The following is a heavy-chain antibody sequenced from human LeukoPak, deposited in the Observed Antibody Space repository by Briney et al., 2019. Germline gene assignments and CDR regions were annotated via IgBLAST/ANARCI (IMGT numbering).Heavy chain of an antibody. CDR1: GGSISSGGYY. CDR2: IYYSGST. D-gene: IGHD2-15*01. Sequence: PSQTLSLTCTVSGGSISSGGYYWSWIRQHPGKGLEWIGYIYYSGSTYYNPSLKSRVTISVDTSKNQFSLKLTSVTAADTAIYYCARGNEYTWWQWSQGTLITVSS. J-gene: IGHJ4*02. V-gene: IGHV4-31*03. CDR3: ARGNEYTWWQ.